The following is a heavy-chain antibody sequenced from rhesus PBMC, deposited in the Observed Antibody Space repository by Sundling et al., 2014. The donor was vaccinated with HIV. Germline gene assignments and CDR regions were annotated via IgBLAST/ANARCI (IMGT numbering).Heavy chain of an antibody. Sequence: EVQLVETGGGLVQPGGSLKLSCAASGFTFSTYGMSWVRQAPGKGLEWVSTINSGGGSTYYADSVKGRFTISRDNSKNTLSLQMNSLRAEDTAVYYCAKDWVGYCSGSGCYEFDYWGQGVLVTVSS. CDR2: INSGGGST. D-gene: IGHD2-21*01. J-gene: IGHJ4*01. CDR1: GFTFSTYG. V-gene: IGHV3S42*01. CDR3: AKDWVGYCSGSGCYEFDY.